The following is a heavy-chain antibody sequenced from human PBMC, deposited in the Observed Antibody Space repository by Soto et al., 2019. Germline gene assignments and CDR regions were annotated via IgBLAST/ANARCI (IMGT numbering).Heavy chain of an antibody. D-gene: IGHD3-9*01. CDR1: GYTFTSYY. Sequence: GASVKVSCKASGYTFTSYYMHWVRQAPGQGLEWMGIINPSGGSTSCAQKFQGRVTMTRDTSTSTVYMELSSLRSEDTAVYYCARGYYDILTGYYTPFDYWGQGTLVTSPQ. J-gene: IGHJ4*02. CDR2: INPSGGST. CDR3: ARGYYDILTGYYTPFDY. V-gene: IGHV1-46*01.